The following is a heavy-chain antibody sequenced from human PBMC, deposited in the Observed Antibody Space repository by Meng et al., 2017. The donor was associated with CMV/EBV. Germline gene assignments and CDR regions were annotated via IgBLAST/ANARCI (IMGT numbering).Heavy chain of an antibody. CDR2: ISWNSGSI. D-gene: IGHD4-11*01. CDR1: GFTFDDYA. J-gene: IGHJ4*02. Sequence: SLKISCAASGFTFDDYAMHWVRQAPGKGLEWVSGISWNSGSIGYADSVKGRFTISRDNAKNSLYLQMNSLRAEDTAVYYCARAPDPKPTTVTTSEYYFDYWGQGTLVTVSS. CDR3: ARAPDPKPTTVTTSEYYFDY. V-gene: IGHV3-9*01.